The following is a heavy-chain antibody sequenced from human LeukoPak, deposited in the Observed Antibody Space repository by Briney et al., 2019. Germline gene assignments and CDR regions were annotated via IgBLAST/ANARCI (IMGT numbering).Heavy chain of an antibody. CDR1: GGTFSSYA. CDR3: ARDVEQPHDAFDI. CDR2: IIPIFGTA. V-gene: IGHV1-69*06. J-gene: IGHJ3*02. D-gene: IGHD6-13*01. Sequence: ASVKVSCKASGGTFSSYAISWVRQAPGQGLEWMGGIIPIFGTANYAQKFQGRVTITADKSTSTAYMELSSLRSEDTAVYYCARDVEQPHDAFDIWGQGTMVTVSS.